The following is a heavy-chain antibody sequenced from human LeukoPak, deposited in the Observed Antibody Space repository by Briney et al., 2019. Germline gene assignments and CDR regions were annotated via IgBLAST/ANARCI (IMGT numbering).Heavy chain of an antibody. CDR3: AKDLGWYGSGDDYFYYYMDG. D-gene: IGHD3-10*01. V-gene: IGHV3-23*01. CDR1: GFTFRSYG. J-gene: IGHJ6*03. Sequence: GGSLRLSCVASGFTFRSYGMNWVRQAPGKGLEWVSTISGSGGSTYYGDSVKGRFTISRDNSKNTLYLQMNSLRTEDTAVYYCAKDLGWYGSGDDYFYYYMDGWGKGTTVIIAS. CDR2: ISGSGGST.